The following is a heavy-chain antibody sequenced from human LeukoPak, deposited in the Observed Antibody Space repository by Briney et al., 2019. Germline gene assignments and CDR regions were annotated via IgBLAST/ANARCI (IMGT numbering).Heavy chain of an antibody. Sequence: PGGSLRLSCAASGFTFSSYDMHWVRQATGKGLEWVSAIGTAGDTYYPGSVKGRFTISRENAKNSLYLQMNSLRAGDTAVYYCARRSSGSPPYYFDYWGQGTLVTVSS. D-gene: IGHD1-26*01. V-gene: IGHV3-13*01. J-gene: IGHJ4*02. CDR1: GFTFSSYD. CDR3: ARRSSGSPPYYFDY. CDR2: IGTAGDT.